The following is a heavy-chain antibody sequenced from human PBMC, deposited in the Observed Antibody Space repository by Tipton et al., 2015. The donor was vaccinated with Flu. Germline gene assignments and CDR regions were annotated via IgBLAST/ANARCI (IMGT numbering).Heavy chain of an antibody. CDR1: GGSFSGDY. CDR3: ARAVGGWPHTSAAFDI. D-gene: IGHD5-24*01. Sequence: TLSLTCVVYGGSFSGDYCSWIRQPPGKGLEWIGEVNHSGSTNYNPSLKSRVTISVDTSKNQFSLKLSSLTAADTAVYYCARAVGGWPHTSAAFDIWGQGTMVTVSS. CDR2: VNHSGST. V-gene: IGHV4-34*01. J-gene: IGHJ3*02.